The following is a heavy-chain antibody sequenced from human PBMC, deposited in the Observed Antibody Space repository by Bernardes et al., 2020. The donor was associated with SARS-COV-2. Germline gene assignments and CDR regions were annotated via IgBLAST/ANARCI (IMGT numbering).Heavy chain of an antibody. Sequence: SETLSLTCTVSGGSISSYYWSWIRQPAGKGLAWIGRIYTNGSTYYHPSLKSRVTISVDTSKNQFSLKLSTVTAADTAVYYCAREDLQEFDILTGYPYYYYGMDVWGQGTTVTVSS. CDR3: AREDLQEFDILTGYPYYYYGMDV. D-gene: IGHD3-9*01. J-gene: IGHJ6*02. CDR1: GGSISSYY. CDR2: IYTNGST. V-gene: IGHV4-4*07.